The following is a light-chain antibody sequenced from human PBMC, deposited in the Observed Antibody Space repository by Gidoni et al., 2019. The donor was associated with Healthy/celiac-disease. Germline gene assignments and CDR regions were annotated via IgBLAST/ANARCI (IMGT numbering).Light chain of an antibody. Sequence: DIQMTQSPSSLSASVGDRVTITCQASKDISNYLNWYQQKPGKAPKLLIYDASKLETGVPSRFSGSGSGTDFTFTISSLQPEDIASYYCQQYDNLLSFGGGTKVEIK. CDR3: QQYDNLLS. CDR1: KDISNY. J-gene: IGKJ4*01. V-gene: IGKV1-33*01. CDR2: DAS.